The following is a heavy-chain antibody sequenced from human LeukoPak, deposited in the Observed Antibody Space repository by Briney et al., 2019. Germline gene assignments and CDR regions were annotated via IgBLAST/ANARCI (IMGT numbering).Heavy chain of an antibody. CDR3: ARVGTWELQRVFDN. J-gene: IGHJ4*02. CDR1: GLTFTDYW. D-gene: IGHD1-26*01. Sequence: GGSRRLSCPASGLTFTDYWITWFRRVPGKGLNWWPNINRAGIESYYVDSVKGRFTISRDNAEKSLYLQMDSLRVDDTAVYYCARVGTWELQRVFDNWGQGTLVTVSS. CDR2: INRAGIES. V-gene: IGHV3-7*01.